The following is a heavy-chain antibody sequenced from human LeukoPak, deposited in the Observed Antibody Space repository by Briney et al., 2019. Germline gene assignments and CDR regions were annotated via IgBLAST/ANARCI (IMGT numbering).Heavy chain of an antibody. V-gene: IGHV4-59*12. CDR1: GGSISTYY. CDR2: ICYSGST. CDR3: AKESSIAARATSGYYYVMDV. Sequence: PSETLSLTCTISGGSISTYYWSWIRQPPGKGLEWIGYICYSGSTNYNPSLMSRLTISVDTSKTQFSLKLSSVPAADTAVYYWAKESSIAARATSGYYYVMDVWGQGTTVTVSS. D-gene: IGHD6-6*01. J-gene: IGHJ6*02.